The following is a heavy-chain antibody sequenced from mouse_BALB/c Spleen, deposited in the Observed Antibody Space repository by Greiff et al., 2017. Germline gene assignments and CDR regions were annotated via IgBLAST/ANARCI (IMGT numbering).Heavy chain of an antibody. Sequence: QVHVKQSGAELVRPGASVTLSCKASGYTFTDYEMHWVKQTPVHGLEWIGAIDPGSGGTAYNQKFKGKATMTADKSTSNPYMEISSLTSEDSAVYYCARAGEYYDDGGLAYWGQGTLVTVSA. J-gene: IGHJ3*01. V-gene: IGHV1-15*01. D-gene: IGHD1-1*01. CDR3: ARAGEYYDDGGLAY. CDR1: GYTFTDYE. CDR2: IDPGSGGT.